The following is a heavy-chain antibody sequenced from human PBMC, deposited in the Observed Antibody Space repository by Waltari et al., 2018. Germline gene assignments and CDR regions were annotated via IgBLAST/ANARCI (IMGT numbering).Heavy chain of an antibody. CDR1: GASLISSSHS. Sequence: HLQESGPKLVKPSATLSLICSVSGASLISSSHSCGWVSQPPGRGMEWIGTVYYTGIAVYNPSLRSRVNMSVDTSKNEFSLSLTSVTAADTSVYFCARHERGWQVVKNSHFDYWGQGILVSVSS. CDR2: VYYTGIA. CDR3: ARHERGWQVVKNSHFDY. D-gene: IGHD6-19*01. J-gene: IGHJ4*02. V-gene: IGHV4-39*01.